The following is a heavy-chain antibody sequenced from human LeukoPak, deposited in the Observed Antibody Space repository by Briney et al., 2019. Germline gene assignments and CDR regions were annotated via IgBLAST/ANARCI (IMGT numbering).Heavy chain of an antibody. D-gene: IGHD4-17*01. V-gene: IGHV1-18*01. CDR3: ARDRDYGDYNTQDLFVY. Sequence: GASVKVSCTASGYTFTNFGISWVRQAPGQGLEWMGWISAYNGNTNYAQRLQGRVTMTTDTSTSTAYMELRSLRSDDTAVYYCARDRDYGDYNTQDLFVYWGQGTLVTVSS. CDR2: ISAYNGNT. CDR1: GYTFTNFG. J-gene: IGHJ4*02.